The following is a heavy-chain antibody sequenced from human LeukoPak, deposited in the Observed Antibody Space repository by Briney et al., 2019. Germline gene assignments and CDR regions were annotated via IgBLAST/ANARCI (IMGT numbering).Heavy chain of an antibody. Sequence: GASVKASCKASGYTFTGYYMHWVRQAPGQGLEWMGWINPNSGGTNYAQKFQGRVTMTRDTSISTAYMELSRLRSDDTAVYYCARGVVVVVPAAVSFYYYYYMDVWGKGTTVSVSS. V-gene: IGHV1-2*02. D-gene: IGHD2-2*01. CDR3: ARGVVVVVPAAVSFYYYYYMDV. CDR1: GYTFTGYY. CDR2: INPNSGGT. J-gene: IGHJ6*03.